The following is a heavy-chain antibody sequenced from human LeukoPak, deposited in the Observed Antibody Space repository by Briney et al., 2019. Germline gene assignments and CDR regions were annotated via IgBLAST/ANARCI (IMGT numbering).Heavy chain of an antibody. Sequence: SETLSLTCAVYGGSFSGYYWSWIRQPPGKGLEWIGEINHSGSTNYNPSLKSRVTISVDTPKNQFSLKLSSVTAADTAVYYCARGPRVRYYYDSSGYYHKYFQHWGQGTLVTVSS. D-gene: IGHD3-22*01. CDR1: GGSFSGYY. J-gene: IGHJ1*01. CDR3: ARGPRVRYYYDSSGYYHKYFQH. CDR2: INHSGST. V-gene: IGHV4-34*01.